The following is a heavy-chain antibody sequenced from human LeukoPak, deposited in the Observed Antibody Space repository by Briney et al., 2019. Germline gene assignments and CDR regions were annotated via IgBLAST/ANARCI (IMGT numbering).Heavy chain of an antibody. CDR3: ARDLSPVAVAGTGGFDY. V-gene: IGHV3-7*01. CDR1: GFTFSSYW. D-gene: IGHD6-19*01. Sequence: GGSLRLSCAASGFTFSSYWLSWVRKAPGKGREWVAKKKKDGSEKYYVDSVKGRFTISRDNAKNSLYLQMNSLRAEDTAVYYCARDLSPVAVAGTGGFDYWGQGTLVTVSS. J-gene: IGHJ4*02. CDR2: KKKDGSEK.